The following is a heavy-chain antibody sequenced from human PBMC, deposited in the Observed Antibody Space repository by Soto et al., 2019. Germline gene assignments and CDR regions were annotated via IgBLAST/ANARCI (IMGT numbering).Heavy chain of an antibody. V-gene: IGHV1-69*02. CDR2: IIPILDIT. J-gene: IGHJ6*02. CDR1: GGTFSSYT. D-gene: IGHD3-9*01. Sequence: QVQLVQSGAEVKKPGSSVKVSCKASGGTFSSYTISWVRQAPGQGLEWLGRIIPILDITNYAQNFQGRVTIIADRATRTASMELSSLRSEDTAVYYCARGALDYEILTVYTHYSYAMDVWCQGPTVTVSS. CDR3: ARGALDYEILTVYTHYSYAMDV.